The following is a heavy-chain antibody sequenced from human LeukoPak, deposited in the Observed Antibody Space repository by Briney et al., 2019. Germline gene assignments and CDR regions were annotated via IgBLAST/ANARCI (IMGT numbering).Heavy chain of an antibody. D-gene: IGHD2-2*01. CDR2: IYYSGST. V-gene: IGHV4-30-4*08. Sequence: LRLSCAASGFTFSDYYMSWIRQPPGKGLEWIGYIYYSGSTYYNPSLKSRVTISVDTSKNQFSLKLSSVTAADTAVYYCARDADDCSSTSCPGYWGQGTLVTVSS. CDR1: GFTFSDYY. CDR3: ARDADDCSSTSCPGY. J-gene: IGHJ4*02.